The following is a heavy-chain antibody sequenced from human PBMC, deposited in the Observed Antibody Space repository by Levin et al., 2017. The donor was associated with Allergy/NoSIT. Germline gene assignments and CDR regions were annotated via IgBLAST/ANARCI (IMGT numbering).Heavy chain of an antibody. V-gene: IGHV3-23*01. CDR3: AKDMKPNYYDSSGYYGPFDY. CDR2: ISGSGGST. Sequence: GGSLRLSCAASGFTFSSYAMSWVRQAPGKGLEWVSAISGSGGSTYYADSVKGRFTISRDNSKNTLYLQMNSLRAEDTAVYYCAKDMKPNYYDSSGYYGPFDYWGQGTLVTVSS. D-gene: IGHD3-22*01. CDR1: GFTFSSYA. J-gene: IGHJ4*02.